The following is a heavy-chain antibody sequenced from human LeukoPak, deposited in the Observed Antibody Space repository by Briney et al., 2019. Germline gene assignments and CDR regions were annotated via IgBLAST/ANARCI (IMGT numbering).Heavy chain of an antibody. D-gene: IGHD2-15*01. CDR2: IYTSGST. Sequence: SETLSLTCTVSGGSISSYYWSWIRQPPGKGLEWIGYIYTSGSTNYNPSLKSHVTISVDTSKNHFSLKLSSVTAADTAVYYCARLGRFDPVYCSGGSCYPYYYYYYMDVWGKGTTVAVSS. CDR3: ARLGRFDPVYCSGGSCYPYYYYYYMDV. J-gene: IGHJ6*03. CDR1: GGSISSYY. V-gene: IGHV4-4*09.